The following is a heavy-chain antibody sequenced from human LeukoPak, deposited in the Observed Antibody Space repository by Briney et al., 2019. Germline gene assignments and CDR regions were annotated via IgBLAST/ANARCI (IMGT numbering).Heavy chain of an antibody. CDR2: IYYSGST. D-gene: IGHD2-15*01. CDR1: GGSISSSSYY. Sequence: PSETPSLTCTVSGGSISSSSYYWGWLRHPPGKGLEWFGRIYYSGSTYYNPSLKSRVTISVDTSKNHFSLKLSSVTAADTAVYYCARPTDYCSGGSCYSTQGMGDAYDIWGQGTMVTVSS. CDR3: ARPTDYCSGGSCYSTQGMGDAYDI. J-gene: IGHJ3*02. V-gene: IGHV4-39*01.